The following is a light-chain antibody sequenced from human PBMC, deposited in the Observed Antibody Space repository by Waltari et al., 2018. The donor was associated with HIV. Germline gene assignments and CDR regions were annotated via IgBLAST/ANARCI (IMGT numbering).Light chain of an antibody. V-gene: IGKV1-33*01. J-gene: IGKJ3*01. CDR2: DAS. CDR3: QQYDNVPVT. Sequence: DIQMTQSPSSLSASVGDRVTITCQASQDISSYLNWYQQKPGKAPKLLIYDASDLETGVPPRFSGSGSGTHFTFTISSLQPADIATYYCQQYDNVPVTFGPGTKVEIK. CDR1: QDISSY.